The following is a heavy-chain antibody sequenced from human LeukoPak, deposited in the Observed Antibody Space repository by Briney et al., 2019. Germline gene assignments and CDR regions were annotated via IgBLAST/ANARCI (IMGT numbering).Heavy chain of an antibody. CDR1: GGSISSYY. J-gene: IGHJ5*02. CDR3: ARSSEDFYGSGKFDP. D-gene: IGHD3-10*01. V-gene: IGHV4-59*04. CDR2: FFYSGST. Sequence: PSETLSLTCTVSGGSISSYYWSWIRQPPGKGLEWIGSFFYSGSTYSNPSLKSRVTFSVDTSKNQFSLKLDSVTAADTAVYYCARSSEDFYGSGKFDPWGQGTLVTVSS.